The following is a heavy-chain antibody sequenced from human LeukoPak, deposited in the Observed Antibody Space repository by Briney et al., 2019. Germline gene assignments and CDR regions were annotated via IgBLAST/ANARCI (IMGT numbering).Heavy chain of an antibody. CDR1: GFTFTANG. D-gene: IGHD1-26*01. V-gene: IGHV3-30*02. CDR3: ARSEWEYGYAFDI. J-gene: IGHJ3*02. CDR2: IRPDGHNK. Sequence: GGSLRLSCGASGFTFTANGMHWVRQAPGKGLEWVAFIRPDGHNKYSADSMKGRFTISRDNSKNTLYLQMNSLRAEDTAVYYCARSEWEYGYAFDIWGQGTMVTVSS.